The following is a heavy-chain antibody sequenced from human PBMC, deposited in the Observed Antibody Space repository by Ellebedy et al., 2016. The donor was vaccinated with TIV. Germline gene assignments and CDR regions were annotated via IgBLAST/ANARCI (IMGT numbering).Heavy chain of an antibody. CDR2: IYYSGST. CDR3: ARFEIRDLGTDY. D-gene: IGHD1-26*01. J-gene: IGHJ4*02. CDR1: GGTIRSSSYY. Sequence: MPSETLSLTCTVSGGTIRSSSYYWGWLRQAPGKGPEWIGRIYYSGSTYYNPSLKSRVTISVDTSKNQFSLKLSSVTAADTAVYYCARFEIRDLGTDYWGQGTLVTVSS. V-gene: IGHV4-39*01.